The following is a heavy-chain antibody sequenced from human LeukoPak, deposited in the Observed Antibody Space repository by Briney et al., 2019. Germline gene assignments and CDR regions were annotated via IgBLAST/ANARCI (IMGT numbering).Heavy chain of an antibody. J-gene: IGHJ4*02. CDR2: IYSGGSR. CDR3: ARDPGLTGYFDY. V-gene: IGHV3-23*03. Sequence: GGSLRLSCAASGFTFDSYSMTWLRQAPGKGLEWVSIIYSGGSRYYADSVKGRFTISKDNSKNTVYLQMNSLRVEDTAVYHCARDPGLTGYFDYWGQGTLVTVSS. D-gene: IGHD3-9*01. CDR1: GFTFDSYS.